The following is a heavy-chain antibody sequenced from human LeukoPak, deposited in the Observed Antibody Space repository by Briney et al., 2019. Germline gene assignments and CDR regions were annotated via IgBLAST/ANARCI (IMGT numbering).Heavy chain of an antibody. D-gene: IGHD6-13*01. CDR1: GYSFTSYW. J-gene: IGHJ4*02. Sequence: PGESLRISCKGSGYSFTSYWISWVRQMPGKGLEWMGRIDPSDSYTNYSPSFQGHVTISADKSTSTAYLQWSSLKAPDTAMYYCARLRSSWAPALDYWGQGTLVTVSS. CDR2: IDPSDSYT. CDR3: ARLRSSWAPALDY. V-gene: IGHV5-10-1*01.